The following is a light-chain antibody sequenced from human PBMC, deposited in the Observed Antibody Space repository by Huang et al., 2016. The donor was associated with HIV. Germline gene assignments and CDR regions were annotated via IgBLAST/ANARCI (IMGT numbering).Light chain of an antibody. V-gene: IGKV3-15*01. Sequence: EIVMTQSPATLFVSPGERATLSCRASQSVSTNVAWYQQKPGQAPRLLLYHVSTSATGIPARFSGRGSGSGTEFTLTISSLQSEDFAVYYCQQYNSWPPYTFGQGTKLEIK. CDR2: HVS. J-gene: IGKJ2*01. CDR3: QQYNSWPPYT. CDR1: QSVSTN.